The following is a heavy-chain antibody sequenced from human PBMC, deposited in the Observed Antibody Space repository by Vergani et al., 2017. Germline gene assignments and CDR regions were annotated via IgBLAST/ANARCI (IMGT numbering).Heavy chain of an antibody. CDR2: INHSGST. Sequence: QVQLQQWGAGLLKPSETLSLTCAVYGGSFSGYYWSWIRQPPGKGLEWIGEINHSGSTNYNPSLKSRVTISVDTSKNQFSLKPSSVTAADTAVYYCARGRNIYVWGQGTTVTVSS. CDR3: ARGRNIYV. D-gene: IGHD3-3*02. CDR1: GGSFSGYY. J-gene: IGHJ6*02. V-gene: IGHV4-34*01.